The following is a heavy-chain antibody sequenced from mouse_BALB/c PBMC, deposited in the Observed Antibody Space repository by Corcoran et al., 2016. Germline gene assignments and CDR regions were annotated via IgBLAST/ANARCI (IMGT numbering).Heavy chain of an antibody. CDR1: GYTFTNYG. Sequence: QIQLVQSGPELKKPGETVKISCKASGYTFTNYGMNWVKQAPGKGLKWMGWINTYTGEPTYADDFKGRFAFSLETSASTAYLQINNLKNEDTATYFCARADMSTNFDYWGQGTLSQSPQ. V-gene: IGHV9-3-1*01. CDR3: ARADMSTNFDY. CDR2: INTYTGEP. D-gene: IGHD2-13*01. J-gene: IGHJ2*01.